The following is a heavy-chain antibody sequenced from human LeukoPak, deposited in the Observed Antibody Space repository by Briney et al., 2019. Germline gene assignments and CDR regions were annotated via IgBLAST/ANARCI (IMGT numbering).Heavy chain of an antibody. J-gene: IGHJ4*02. CDR1: GFTFGSYG. D-gene: IGHD2-21*01. Sequence: GGSLRLSCAASGFTFGSYGMHWVRQAPGKGLEWVAFIRYDGSNKYYADSVKGRFTISRDNSKNTLYLQMNSLRAEDAAVYYCAKAPVTSCRGAYCYPFDYWGQGTLATVSS. CDR3: AKAPVTSCRGAYCYPFDY. V-gene: IGHV3-30*02. CDR2: IRYDGSNK.